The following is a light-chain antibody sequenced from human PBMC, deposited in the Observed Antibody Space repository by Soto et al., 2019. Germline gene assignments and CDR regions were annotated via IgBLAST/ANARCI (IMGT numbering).Light chain of an antibody. CDR1: QSVSSSY. J-gene: IGKJ1*01. Sequence: EIGLTQSPCTLSLSTGERATLSCRASQSVSSSYLAWYQQKPGQAPRLLIYGASSRATGIPDRFSGSGSGTDFTLTISRLEPEDFAVYYCQQYGSSPRTFGQGTKVDI. CDR3: QQYGSSPRT. V-gene: IGKV3-20*01. CDR2: GAS.